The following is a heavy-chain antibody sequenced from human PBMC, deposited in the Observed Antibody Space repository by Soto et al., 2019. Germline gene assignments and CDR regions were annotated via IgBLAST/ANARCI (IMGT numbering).Heavy chain of an antibody. V-gene: IGHV3-30*18. CDR1: GFTFSSYG. CDR3: AQDPYTHCSGASCYTVFYYFYDIDV. Sequence: QVQLVESGGGVVQPGRSLRLSCADSGFTFSSYGMHWVRQAPGKGLEWVAVILYVGSNKYYADSVKGRFTISRDNSKNTLSLHMDSLRAEDAAIYYYAQDPYTHCSGASCYTVFYYFYDIDVWGQATKVTDSS. D-gene: IGHD2-2*02. CDR2: ILYVGSNK. J-gene: IGHJ6*02.